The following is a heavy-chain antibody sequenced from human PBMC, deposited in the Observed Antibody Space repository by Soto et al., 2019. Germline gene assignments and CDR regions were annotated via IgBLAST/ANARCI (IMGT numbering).Heavy chain of an antibody. Sequence: GSLILSCAAYGFTFRSYAMRWVRQAPGKGLEWVSAISGSGGSTYYADSVKGRFTISRDNSKNTLYLQMNSLRAEDTAVYYCAKGPVVIKYFQHWGQGTQVTVSS. J-gene: IGHJ1*01. CDR2: ISGSGGST. V-gene: IGHV3-23*01. CDR1: GFTFRSYA. D-gene: IGHD3-22*01. CDR3: AKGPVVIKYFQH.